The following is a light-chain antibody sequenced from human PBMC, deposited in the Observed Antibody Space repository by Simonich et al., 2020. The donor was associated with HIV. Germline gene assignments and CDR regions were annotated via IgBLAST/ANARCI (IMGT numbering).Light chain of an antibody. Sequence: DIQLTQSPSFLSASVGDRVTITCRASQGISNSLAWYQQKPGKAPKLLLYAASRLESGVPSRFSGSGSGTDYTLTISSLQPEDFATYYCQQYYSTNWTFGQGTKVEIK. V-gene: IGKV1-NL1*01. CDR2: AAS. CDR3: QQYYSTNWT. CDR1: QGISNS. J-gene: IGKJ1*01.